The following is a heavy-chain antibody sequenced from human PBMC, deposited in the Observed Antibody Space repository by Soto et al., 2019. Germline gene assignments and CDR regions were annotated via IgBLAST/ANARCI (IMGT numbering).Heavy chain of an antibody. D-gene: IGHD3-22*01. Sequence: QVQLVESGGGVVQPGRSLRLSCAASGFSLGNNGMHWVRQAPGKGLEWVAVISYDGNNKYYADSVKGRFTISRDNSKSTVYLEMNNLRAEDTAMYYCAKGGSGNYLTYYYYYGMDVWGQGTTVTVSS. V-gene: IGHV3-30*18. CDR3: AKGGSGNYLTYYYYYGMDV. CDR2: ISYDGNNK. CDR1: GFSLGNNG. J-gene: IGHJ6*02.